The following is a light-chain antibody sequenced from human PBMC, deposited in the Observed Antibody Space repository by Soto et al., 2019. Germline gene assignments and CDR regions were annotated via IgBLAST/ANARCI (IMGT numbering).Light chain of an antibody. V-gene: IGKV1-5*01. CDR3: QQYNTFWT. Sequence: DIQMTQSPSTLSGSVGDRVTITCRASQSISSWLAWYQQKPGKAPKLLIYDVSSLESGVQSRFSGSGSGTEFSLTISSLQPDDFATYYCQQYNTFWTFGQGTKVDI. CDR2: DVS. J-gene: IGKJ1*01. CDR1: QSISSW.